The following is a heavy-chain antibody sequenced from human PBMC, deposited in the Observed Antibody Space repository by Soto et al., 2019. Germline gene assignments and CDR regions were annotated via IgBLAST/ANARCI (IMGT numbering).Heavy chain of an antibody. D-gene: IGHD1-20*01. CDR2: ISSSSSYI. J-gene: IGHJ4*02. CDR3: ARVRLPKRQANWNYVDY. Sequence: GGSLRLSCAASGFTFSSYSMDWVRQAPGKGLEWVSSISSSSSYIYYADSVKGRFTISRDNAKNSLYLQMNSLRAEDTAVYYCARVRLPKRQANWNYVDYWGQGTLVTVSS. V-gene: IGHV3-21*01. CDR1: GFTFSSYS.